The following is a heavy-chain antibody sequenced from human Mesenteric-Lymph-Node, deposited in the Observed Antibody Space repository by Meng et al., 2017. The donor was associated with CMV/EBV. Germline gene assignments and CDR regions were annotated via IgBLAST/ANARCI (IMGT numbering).Heavy chain of an antibody. CDR3: ARHYSDFWSGPITPFDY. CDR2: IYYSGST. Sequence: SETLSLTCSVSGGSFRSYYWSWIRQLPGKGLEWIGYIYYSGSTNYNPSLKSRVTISVDTSKNQFSLKLSSVTAADTAVYYCARHYSDFWSGPITPFDYWGQGTLVTVSS. V-gene: IGHV4-59*08. CDR1: GGSFRSYY. D-gene: IGHD3-3*01. J-gene: IGHJ4*02.